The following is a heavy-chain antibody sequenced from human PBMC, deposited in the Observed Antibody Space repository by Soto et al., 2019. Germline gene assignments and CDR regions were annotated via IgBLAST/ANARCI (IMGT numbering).Heavy chain of an antibody. J-gene: IGHJ4*02. D-gene: IGHD6-6*01. CDR3: AHRRPYSNSPEYFFDY. Sequence: QITLKESGPTLVKPTQTLTLTCTFSGFSLSTSGVDVGWIRQPPGKALEWLALIYWDDDKRYSPSLKSRLTITKDTSQHQVVLTMTNMDPLDTATYYCAHRRPYSNSPEYFFDYWGQGTLVTVSS. CDR1: GFSLSTSGVD. V-gene: IGHV2-5*02. CDR2: IYWDDDK.